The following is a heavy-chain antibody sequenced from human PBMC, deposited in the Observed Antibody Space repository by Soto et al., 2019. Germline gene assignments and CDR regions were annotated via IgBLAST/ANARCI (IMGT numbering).Heavy chain of an antibody. CDR2: IYWNDDK. CDR3: AHIERFTYYGPYYFDY. J-gene: IGHJ4*02. CDR1: GFSLSTTGEG. D-gene: IGHD3-10*01. V-gene: IGHV2-5*01. Sequence: SGPTLVNPTQTLTLTCTFSGFSLSTTGEGVGWIRQPPGKALEWLAVIYWNDDKSYSPSLKSRLTISKDTSKKQVVLTMMNMAPVDTGTYYCAHIERFTYYGPYYFDYWGQGTLVTVSS.